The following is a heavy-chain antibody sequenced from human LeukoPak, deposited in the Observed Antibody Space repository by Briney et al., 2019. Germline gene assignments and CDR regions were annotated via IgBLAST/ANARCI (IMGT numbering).Heavy chain of an antibody. D-gene: IGHD6-19*01. V-gene: IGHV3-23*01. CDR3: AKGIYSSGWSYFDY. J-gene: IGHJ4*01. Sequence: GGSLRLSCAASGFTLSNSAMSWVCQAPGKGLEWVSTLSGSGITTYYADSVKGRFTISRDNSKNTLYLQMNSLRAEDTAVYYCAKGIYSSGWSYFDYWGHGTLVTVSS. CDR1: GFTLSNSA. CDR2: LSGSGITT.